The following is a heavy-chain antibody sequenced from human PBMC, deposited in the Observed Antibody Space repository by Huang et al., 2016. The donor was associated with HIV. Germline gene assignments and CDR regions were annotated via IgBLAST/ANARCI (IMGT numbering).Heavy chain of an antibody. CDR3: ARFVGRLPGY. Sequence: QLQLQESGPGLVKPSETLSLTCTVSGGSITTSSYYWGWIRQPPGKGLEWIGNMYYRGSTDYHPSLKSRVTISVDTSKNQFSLRLNSVTAADTAVYYCARFVGRLPGYWGQGTLVTVSS. CDR2: MYYRGST. D-gene: IGHD2-15*01. CDR1: GGSITTSSYY. J-gene: IGHJ4*02. V-gene: IGHV4-39*01.